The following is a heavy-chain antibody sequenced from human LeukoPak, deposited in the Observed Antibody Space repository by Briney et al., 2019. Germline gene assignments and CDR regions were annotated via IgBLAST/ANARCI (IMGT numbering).Heavy chain of an antibody. CDR3: ARTWDLSRGYYGMDV. CDR1: GFTFNTYS. Sequence: GGSLRLSCAASGFTFNTYSMNWVRQAPGKGREWVSYISSSISTIYYAGSVKGRFTISRDNAKNSLTLQMNSLRDEDTAVYYCARTWDLSRGYYGMDVWGQGTTVTVSS. J-gene: IGHJ6*02. D-gene: IGHD5/OR15-5a*01. V-gene: IGHV3-48*02. CDR2: ISSSISTI.